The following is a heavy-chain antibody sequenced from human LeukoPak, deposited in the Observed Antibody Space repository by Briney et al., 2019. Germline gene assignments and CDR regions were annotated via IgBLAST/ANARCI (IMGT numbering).Heavy chain of an antibody. J-gene: IGHJ4*02. Sequence: GSLRLSCAASGFTFSSYAMSWVRQPPGKGLEWIGEINHSGSTNYNPSLKSRVTISVDTSKNQFSLKLSSVTAADTAVYYCARGAGGLAGRWGQGTLVTVSS. CDR2: INHSGST. V-gene: IGHV4-34*01. CDR3: ARGAGGLAGR. D-gene: IGHD2-15*01. CDR1: GFTFSSYA.